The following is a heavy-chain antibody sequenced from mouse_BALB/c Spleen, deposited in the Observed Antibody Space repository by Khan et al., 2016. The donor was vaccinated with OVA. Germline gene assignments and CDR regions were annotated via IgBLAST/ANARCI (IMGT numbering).Heavy chain of an antibody. V-gene: IGHV1-62-2*01. CDR3: ARQIYDGNYNYAMDY. CDR1: GYTFTEYI. Sequence: QVQLQQSGAGLVKPGASVKLSCKASGYTFTEYIIHWVKQRSGQGLEWTGWFYPGIGSIEYNEKFKDKATLTADKSSSTVYMELSRLTSDDSAVYFCARQIYDGNYNYAMDYWGQGTSVTDSS. CDR2: FYPGIGSI. D-gene: IGHD2-1*01. J-gene: IGHJ4*01.